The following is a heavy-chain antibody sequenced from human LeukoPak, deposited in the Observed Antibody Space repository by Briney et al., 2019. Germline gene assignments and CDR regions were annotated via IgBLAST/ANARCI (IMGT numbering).Heavy chain of an antibody. D-gene: IGHD4-17*01. CDR1: GYTFTSYG. CDR2: ISAYNGNT. CDR3: ARASVGDYGYYYGMDV. Sequence: ASVKVSCKASGYTFTSYGISWVRQAPGQGLEWMGWISAYNGNTNYAQKLQGRVTMTTDTSTSTAYMELRSLRSDDTAVYYCARASVGDYGYYYGMDVWGQGTTVTVSS. V-gene: IGHV1-18*01. J-gene: IGHJ6*02.